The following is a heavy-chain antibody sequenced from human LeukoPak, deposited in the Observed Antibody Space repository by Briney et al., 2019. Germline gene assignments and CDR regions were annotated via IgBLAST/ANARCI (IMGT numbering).Heavy chain of an antibody. V-gene: IGHV1-18*04. Sequence: ASVKVSCKASGYTFTSYGISWVRQAPGQGLEWMGWISAYNGNTNYAQKLQGRVTMTTDTSTSTAYMELRGLRSDDTAVYYCASVARHYYGSGSFEGKAFDIWGQGTMVTVSS. J-gene: IGHJ3*02. CDR3: ASVARHYYGSGSFEGKAFDI. D-gene: IGHD3-10*01. CDR2: ISAYNGNT. CDR1: GYTFTSYG.